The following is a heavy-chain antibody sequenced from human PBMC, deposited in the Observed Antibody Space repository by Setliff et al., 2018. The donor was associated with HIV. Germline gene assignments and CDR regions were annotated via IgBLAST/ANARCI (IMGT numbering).Heavy chain of an antibody. J-gene: IGHJ5*02. D-gene: IGHD2-15*01. Sequence: PSETLSLTCTVSGGSISSHYWSWIRQPPGKGLEWIGSISDRGTTNYNPSLKSRVTLSVDTSKNQFSLSLTSVTGADTAVYYCARGGASPKYLDPWGQGTLVTVSS. CDR2: ISDRGTT. CDR1: GGSISSHY. V-gene: IGHV4-59*11. CDR3: ARGGASPKYLDP.